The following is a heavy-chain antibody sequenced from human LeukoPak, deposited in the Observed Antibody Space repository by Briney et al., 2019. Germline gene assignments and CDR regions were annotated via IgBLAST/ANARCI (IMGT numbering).Heavy chain of an antibody. V-gene: IGHV3-15*01. Sequence: GGSLRLSCAASGFTFSSAWMTWVRQPPGKGLEWVGHIKSRTDGGSTDYSAPVKGRFTVSRDDSKNTIYLQMNSLKTEDSAVYYCATEFYSNGYNYWGLGTPVTVSS. CDR2: IKSRTDGGST. CDR1: GFTFSSAW. CDR3: ATEFYSNGYNY. J-gene: IGHJ4*02. D-gene: IGHD5-24*01.